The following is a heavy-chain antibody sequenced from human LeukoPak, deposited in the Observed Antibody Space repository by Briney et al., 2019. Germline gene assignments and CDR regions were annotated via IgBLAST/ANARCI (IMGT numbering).Heavy chain of an antibody. CDR1: GFTFSTCG. Sequence: LRLSCAASGFTFSTCGMRWVRQAPGKGLEWVAVISSDGSNKYYADSVKGRFTISRDNSKNALFLQMNSLRTEDTAVYYCAKVRNDYFDTVDYWGQGTLVTVSS. CDR2: ISSDGSNK. V-gene: IGHV3-30*18. CDR3: AKVRNDYFDTVDY. J-gene: IGHJ4*02. D-gene: IGHD3-16*01.